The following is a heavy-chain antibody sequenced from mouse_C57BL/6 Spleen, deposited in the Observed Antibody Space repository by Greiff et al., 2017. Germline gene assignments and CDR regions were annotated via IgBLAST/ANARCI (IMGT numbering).Heavy chain of an antibody. CDR2: IHPNSGST. V-gene: IGHV1-64*01. Sequence: VQLQQPGAELVKPGASVKLSCKASGYTFTSYWMHWVKQRPGQGLEWIGMIHPNSGSTNYNEKFKSKATLTVDKSSSTAYMQLSSLTSEDSAVYYCARKYYDYPWFAYWGQGTLVTVSA. CDR3: ARKYYDYPWFAY. J-gene: IGHJ3*01. D-gene: IGHD2-4*01. CDR1: GYTFTSYW.